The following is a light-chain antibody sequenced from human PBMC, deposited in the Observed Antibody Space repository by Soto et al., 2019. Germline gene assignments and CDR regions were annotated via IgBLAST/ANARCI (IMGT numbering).Light chain of an antibody. J-gene: IGKJ5*01. CDR3: QQSYSTLFT. Sequence: EIVLTQSPATLSLSPGARAPLSCRARQSVSSYLAWYQQRPGQAPRLLIYDASNRATGIPARFSGSGSGTDFTLTISSLQPEDLATYYCQQSYSTLFTFGQGTRLEIK. V-gene: IGKV3-11*01. CDR1: QSVSSY. CDR2: DAS.